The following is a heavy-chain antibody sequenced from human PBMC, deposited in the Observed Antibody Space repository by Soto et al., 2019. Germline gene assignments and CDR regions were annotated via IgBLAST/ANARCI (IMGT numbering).Heavy chain of an antibody. J-gene: IGHJ6*03. D-gene: IGHD2-15*01. CDR2: IYSGGST. V-gene: IGHV3-66*01. CDR3: ARVNCSGGSCYGYYYYMDV. CDR1: GFTVSSNY. Sequence: PGGSLRLSCAASGFTVSSNYMSWVRQAPGKGLEWVSVIYSGGSTYYADSVKGRFTISRDNSKNTLYLQMNSLRAEDTAVYYCARVNCSGGSCYGYYYYMDVWGKGTTVTVSS.